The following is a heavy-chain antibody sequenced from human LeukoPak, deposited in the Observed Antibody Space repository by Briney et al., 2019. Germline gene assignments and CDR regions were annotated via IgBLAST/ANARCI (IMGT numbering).Heavy chain of an antibody. Sequence: SETLSLTCAVYGGSFSGYYWSWIRQPPGKGLEWIGEINHSGSTNYNPSLKSRVTISVGTSKNQFSLKLSSVTAADTAVYYCASGIAVAGPVDYWGPGTLVTVSS. CDR3: ASGIAVAGPVDY. CDR1: GGSFSGYY. CDR2: INHSGST. V-gene: IGHV4-34*01. D-gene: IGHD6-19*01. J-gene: IGHJ4*02.